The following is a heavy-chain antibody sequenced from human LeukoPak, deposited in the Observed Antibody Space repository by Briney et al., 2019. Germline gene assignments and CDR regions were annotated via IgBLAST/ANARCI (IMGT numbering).Heavy chain of an antibody. CDR3: ARGRQRMVRGVIGSETNYYYSNYMDV. CDR1: GGSISSGGYS. CDR2: IHYSGST. J-gene: IGHJ6*03. D-gene: IGHD3-10*01. V-gene: IGHV4-30-4*07. Sequence: SQTLSLTCAVSGGSISSGGYSWSWIRQTPGKGLEWIGYIHYSGSTNYNPSLKSRVTISVDTSKNQFSLKVSSVTAADTAVYYCARGRQRMVRGVIGSETNYYYSNYMDVWGKGTTVTISS.